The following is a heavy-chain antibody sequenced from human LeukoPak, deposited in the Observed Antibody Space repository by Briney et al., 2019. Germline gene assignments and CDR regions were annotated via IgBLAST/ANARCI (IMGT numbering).Heavy chain of an antibody. Sequence: GGSPRLSCAASGFTFSTYWMNWVRQAPGKGLVWVSRVNNDGSSTSYADSVKGRFTISRDNTKNTLYLQMNSLRAEDTAVYYCARDLNDLLQNYRSTWYPADYWGQGTLVTVSS. J-gene: IGHJ4*02. CDR1: GFTFSTYW. V-gene: IGHV3-74*01. D-gene: IGHD6-13*01. CDR3: ARDLNDLLQNYRSTWYPADY. CDR2: VNNDGSST.